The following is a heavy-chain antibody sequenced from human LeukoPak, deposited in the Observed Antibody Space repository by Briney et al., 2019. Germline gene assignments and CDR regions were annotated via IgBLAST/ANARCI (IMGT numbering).Heavy chain of an antibody. J-gene: IGHJ2*01. D-gene: IGHD1-26*01. CDR1: GYTLTELS. CDR3: ATDRAKWELRQDGYFDL. V-gene: IGHV1-24*01. CDR2: FDPEDGET. Sequence: ASVNVSCKVSGYTLTELSMHWVRQAPGKGLEWMGGFDPEDGETIYAQKFQGRVTMTEDTSTDTAYMELSSLRSEDTAVYYCATDRAKWELRQDGYFDLWGRGTLVTVSS.